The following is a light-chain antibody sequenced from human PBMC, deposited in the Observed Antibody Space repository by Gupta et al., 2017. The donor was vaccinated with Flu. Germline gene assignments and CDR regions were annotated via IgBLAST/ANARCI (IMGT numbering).Light chain of an antibody. CDR2: EAS. CDR3: PNWICLQVN. Sequence: DLQMTQSPSSLSASVGDRVTITCQASQEINNYLNWYQQKPGRAPKRRSDEASNVETGGPSRCGGSGSGTDYTLNISSVQHEECATDYWPNWICLQVNVGGVHYVEI. V-gene: IGKV1-33*01. J-gene: IGKJ4*01. CDR1: QEINNY.